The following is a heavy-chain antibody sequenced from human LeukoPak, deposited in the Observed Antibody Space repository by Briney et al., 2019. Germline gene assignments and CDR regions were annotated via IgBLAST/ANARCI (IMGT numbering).Heavy chain of an antibody. V-gene: IGHV3-74*01. J-gene: IGHJ4*02. D-gene: IGHD2-15*01. CDR3: ARSLVVGGTRPNDY. CDR2: INTGGNDI. CDR1: GFTFSAYW. Sequence: GGSLRLSCAASGFTFSAYWMHWVRQAPGKGLVWLSRINTGGNDITYADSVKGRFTISRDNAKNTLYLQMNSLTVEDTAVYFCARSLVVGGTRPNDYWGQGTVVTVSS.